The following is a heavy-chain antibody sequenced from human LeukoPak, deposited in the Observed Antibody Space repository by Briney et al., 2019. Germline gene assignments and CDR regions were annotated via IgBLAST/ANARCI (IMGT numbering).Heavy chain of an antibody. J-gene: IGHJ4*02. V-gene: IGHV3-66*01. CDR3: ASILRSSSGYYFDY. CDR1: GFTVSTNY. CDR2: IYSGDTT. Sequence: GGSLRLSCAASGFTVSTNYMSWVHQAPGKGLEWVSVIYSGDTTFYADSVRGKFTISRDNSKNTLYLQMNSLRAEDTAVYYCASILRSSSGYYFDYWGQGTLVTVSS. D-gene: IGHD3-10*01.